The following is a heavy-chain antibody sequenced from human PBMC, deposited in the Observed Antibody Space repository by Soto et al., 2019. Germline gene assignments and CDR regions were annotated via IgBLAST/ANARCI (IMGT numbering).Heavy chain of an antibody. D-gene: IGHD6-6*01. J-gene: IGHJ6*03. Sequence: SVKTYCKASGGTLRSYTISWVRQAPGQGLEWMGRIIPILGIANYAQKFQGRVTITADKSTSTAYMELSSLRSEDTAVYYCAAIAARPGESESFGYYYYYMDVWGKGTTVTVSS. CDR1: GGTLRSYT. CDR2: IIPILGIA. CDR3: AAIAARPGESESFGYYYYYMDV. V-gene: IGHV1-69*02.